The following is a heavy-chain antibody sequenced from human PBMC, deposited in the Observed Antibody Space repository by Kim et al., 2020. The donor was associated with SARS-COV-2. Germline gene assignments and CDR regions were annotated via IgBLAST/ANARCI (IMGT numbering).Heavy chain of an antibody. CDR2: ISYDGSNK. CDR3: ARDRYSSSWYLVDY. CDR1: GFTFSSYG. J-gene: IGHJ4*02. Sequence: GGSLRLSCAASGFTFSSYGMHWVRQAPGKGLEWVAVISYDGSNKYYADSVKGRFTISRDNSKNTLYLQMNSLRAEDTAVYYCARDRYSSSWYLVDYWGQGTLVTVSS. V-gene: IGHV3-33*05. D-gene: IGHD6-13*01.